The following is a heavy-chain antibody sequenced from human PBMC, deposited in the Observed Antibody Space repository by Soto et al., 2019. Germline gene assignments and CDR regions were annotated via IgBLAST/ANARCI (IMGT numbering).Heavy chain of an antibody. CDR2: ISVYNGNT. V-gene: IGHV1-18*01. CDR1: GYTFTSYG. D-gene: IGHD2-2*01. J-gene: IGHJ4*02. Sequence: QVQLVQSGAEVKQPGASVKVSCKASGYTFTSYGISWVRQAPGQGLDWMAWISVYNGNTNYAQKLQGRVTVTTDTSTSTAYMDLRSLRSDDTAVYYCAIDSEGWGVVVPVLDNWGQGTLVTVSS. CDR3: AIDSEGWGVVVPVLDN.